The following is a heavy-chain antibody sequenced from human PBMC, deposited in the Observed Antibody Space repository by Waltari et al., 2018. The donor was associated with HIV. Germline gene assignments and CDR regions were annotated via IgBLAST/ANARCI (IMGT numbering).Heavy chain of an antibody. CDR3: ARVGPTGYFDY. J-gene: IGHJ4*02. CDR2: INSDGSST. CDR1: GFTFSSYW. V-gene: IGHV3-74*01. D-gene: IGHD4-17*01. Sequence: EVQLVASGGGIVQPGASRRLSCAAPGFTFSSYWLHWVRQAPGKGLVWVSRINSDGSSTSYADSVKGRFTISRDNAKNTLYLQMNSLRAEDTAVYYCARVGPTGYFDYWGQGTLVTVSS.